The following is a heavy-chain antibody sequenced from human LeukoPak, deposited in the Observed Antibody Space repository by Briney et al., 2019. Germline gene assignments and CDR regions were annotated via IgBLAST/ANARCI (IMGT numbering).Heavy chain of an antibody. CDR2: ISSSSSTI. CDR3: ARDGIVVVPAAPYYYYYYMDV. Sequence: QAGGSLRLSCAASGFTFSSYSMNWVRQAPGKGLEWVSYISSSSSTIYYADSVKGRFTISRDNAKNSLYLQMNSLRAEDTAVYYCARDGIVVVPAAPYYYYYYMDVWGKGTTVTVSS. D-gene: IGHD2-2*01. CDR1: GFTFSSYS. J-gene: IGHJ6*03. V-gene: IGHV3-48*04.